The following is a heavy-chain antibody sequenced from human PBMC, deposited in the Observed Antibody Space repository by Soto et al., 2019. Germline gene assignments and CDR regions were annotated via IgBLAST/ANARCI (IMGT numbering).Heavy chain of an antibody. D-gene: IGHD6-13*01. CDR3: ARASIHGSSWYFWFDP. CDR2: IIPMFGTT. J-gene: IGHJ5*01. V-gene: IGHV1-69*01. CDR1: GGTFSRYA. Sequence: QVQLVQSGAEVRKPGSSVKVSCKASGGTFSRYAINWVRQAPGQGLEWMGGIIPMFGTTNYAQKFKGRVTITADESTSTVYMVLNTLRSEDAAVYYCARASIHGSSWYFWFDPWGQGTLVTVSS.